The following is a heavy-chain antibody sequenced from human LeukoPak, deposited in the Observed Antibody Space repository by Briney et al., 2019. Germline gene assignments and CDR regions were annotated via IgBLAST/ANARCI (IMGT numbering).Heavy chain of an antibody. J-gene: IGHJ5*02. D-gene: IGHD6-19*01. V-gene: IGHV1-46*01. CDR1: GYTFTSYY. CDR2: INPSGGST. CDR3: ARDRGAVAGTRDWFDP. Sequence: GASVNVSCKASGYTFTSYYMHWVRQAPGQGLEWMGIINPSGGSTSYAQKFQGRVTMTRDTSTSTVYMELSSLRTEDTAVYYCARDRGAVAGTRDWFDPWGQGTLVTVSS.